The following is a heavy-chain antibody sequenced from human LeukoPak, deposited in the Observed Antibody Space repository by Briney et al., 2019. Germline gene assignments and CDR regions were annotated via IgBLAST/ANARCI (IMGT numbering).Heavy chain of an antibody. J-gene: IGHJ4*02. D-gene: IGHD3-22*01. CDR2: ISYDGSNK. Sequence: GGSLRLSCAASGFTFSSYGMHWVRQAPGKGLEWVAVISYDGSNKYYADSVKGRFTISRDNSKNTLYLQMNSLRAEDTAVYYCAKVTLASYYDSSGYSGFDYWGQGTLVTVSS. CDR3: AKVTLASYYDSSGYSGFDY. V-gene: IGHV3-30*18. CDR1: GFTFSSYG.